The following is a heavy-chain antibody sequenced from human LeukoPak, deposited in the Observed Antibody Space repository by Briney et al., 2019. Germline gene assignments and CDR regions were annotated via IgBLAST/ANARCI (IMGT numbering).Heavy chain of an antibody. D-gene: IGHD5-18*01. Sequence: GGSLRLSCAAPGFMFDDYTMHWVRQAPGKGLEWVSLINWDGGSTYYAGSVKGRFTIYRDNSKNSLYLQMNSLRTEDTALYYCAKGDVDSPMNFYPGGQGTLVTVSS. CDR2: INWDGGST. J-gene: IGHJ5*02. CDR1: GFMFDDYT. V-gene: IGHV3-43*01. CDR3: AKGDVDSPMNFYP.